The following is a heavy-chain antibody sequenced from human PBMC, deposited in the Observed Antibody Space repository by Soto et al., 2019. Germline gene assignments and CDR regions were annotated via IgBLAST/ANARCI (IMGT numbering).Heavy chain of an antibody. J-gene: IGHJ3*02. CDR1: GGTFNSYA. CDR2: IIPIFGTA. D-gene: IGHD3-22*01. CDR3: ARGDYYDSSGYSSDAFDI. Sequence: SVKVSCKASGGTFNSYAISWVRQAPGQGLEWMGGIIPIFGTANYAQKFQGRVTITADESTSTAYMELSSLRSEDTAVYYCARGDYYDSSGYSSDAFDIWGQGTMVTVSS. V-gene: IGHV1-69*13.